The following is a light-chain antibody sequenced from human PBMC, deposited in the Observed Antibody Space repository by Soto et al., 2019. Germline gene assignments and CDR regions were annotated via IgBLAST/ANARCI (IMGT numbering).Light chain of an antibody. CDR3: CSYTSSSVV. CDR2: EVS. J-gene: IGLJ2*01. Sequence: QSALTQPPSVSGSPGQSVTISCTGTSSDVGSYNRVSWYQQPPGTAPKVVIYEVSNRPSGVPDRFSGSKSGNTASLTISGLQAEDEADYYCCSYTSSSVVFGGGTKLTVL. CDR1: SSDVGSYNR. V-gene: IGLV2-18*02.